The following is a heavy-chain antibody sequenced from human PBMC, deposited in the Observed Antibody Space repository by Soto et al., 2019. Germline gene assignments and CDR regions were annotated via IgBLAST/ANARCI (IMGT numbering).Heavy chain of an antibody. CDR2: IYYSGST. CDR3: ARAESPRYFDY. V-gene: IGHV4-61*01. D-gene: IGHD3-10*01. Sequence: SETLSLTCTVSGGPVSSGSYYWSWIRQPPGKGLEWIGYIYYSGSTNYNPSLKSRVTISVDTSKNQFSLKLSSVTAADTAVYYCARAESPRYFDYWGQGTLVTVSS. J-gene: IGHJ4*02. CDR1: GGPVSSGSYY.